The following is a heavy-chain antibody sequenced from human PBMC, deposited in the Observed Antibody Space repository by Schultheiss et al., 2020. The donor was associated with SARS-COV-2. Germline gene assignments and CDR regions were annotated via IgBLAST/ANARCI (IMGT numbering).Heavy chain of an antibody. J-gene: IGHJ6*02. CDR3: ARSYDSRGYYYYGMDV. V-gene: IGHV4-59*01. CDR2: IYYSGST. D-gene: IGHD3-22*01. Sequence: SQTLSLTCTVSGGSISSYYWSWIRQPPGKGLEWIGSIYYSGSTYYNPSLKSRVTISLDTSRNQFSLKLSSVTAADTAVYYCARSYDSRGYYYYGMDVWGQGTTVTVSS. CDR1: GGSISSYY.